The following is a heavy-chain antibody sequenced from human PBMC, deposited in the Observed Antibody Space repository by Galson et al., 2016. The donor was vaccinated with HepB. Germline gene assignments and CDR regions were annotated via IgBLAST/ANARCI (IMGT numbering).Heavy chain of an antibody. Sequence: TLSLTCSVSGGSVSSGSNYWNWIRQTAGKGLEWIGRIYSSGSSDYNPSLKRRVTTSIDTSKNQFSLKLTSLAAADTAVYYCARAPLTVTGHWYLDLWGRGTLVAVSS. D-gene: IGHD6-19*01. CDR3: ARAPLTVTGHWYLDL. V-gene: IGHV4-61*02. CDR2: IYSSGSS. J-gene: IGHJ2*01. CDR1: GGSVSSGSNY.